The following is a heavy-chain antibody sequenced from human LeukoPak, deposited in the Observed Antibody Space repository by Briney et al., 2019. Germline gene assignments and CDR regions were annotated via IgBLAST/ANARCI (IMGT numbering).Heavy chain of an antibody. CDR2: IYHSGST. CDR3: ARGQYSSSWYNWFDP. Sequence: SQTLSLTCAVSGGSISSGGYSWSWIRQPPGKGLEWIGYIYHSGSTYYNPSLKSRVTISVDRSKNQFSLKLSSVTAADTAVYYCARGQYSSSWYNWFDPWGQGTLVTVSS. V-gene: IGHV4-30-2*01. D-gene: IGHD6-13*01. CDR1: GGSISSGGYS. J-gene: IGHJ5*02.